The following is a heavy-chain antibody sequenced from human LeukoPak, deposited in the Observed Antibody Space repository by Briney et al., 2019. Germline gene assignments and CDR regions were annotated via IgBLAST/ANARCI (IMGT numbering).Heavy chain of an antibody. V-gene: IGHV4-59*11. CDR2: IYYSGST. Sequence: SETLSLTCTVSGGSISSHYWSWIRQPPGKGLEWIGYIYYSGSTNYNPSLKSRVTISVDTSRNQFSLKLSSATAADSAVYYCARRTGYLNYYYYYYMDVWATGPRSPSP. J-gene: IGHJ6*03. CDR3: ARRTGYLNYYYYYYMDV. CDR1: GGSISSHY. D-gene: IGHD3/OR15-3a*01.